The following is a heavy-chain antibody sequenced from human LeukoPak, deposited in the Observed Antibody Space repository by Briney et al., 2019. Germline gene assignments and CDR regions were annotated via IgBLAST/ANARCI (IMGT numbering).Heavy chain of an antibody. J-gene: IGHJ6*03. Sequence: AGGSLRLSCAASGFTFSSYAMSWVRQAPGKGLEWVSYISSSGSTIYYADSVKGRFTISRDNAKNSLYLQMNSLRAEDTAVYYCAKQVQWDYYYYMDVWGKGTTVTVSS. D-gene: IGHD6-19*01. CDR1: GFTFSSYA. CDR2: ISSSGSTI. V-gene: IGHV3-48*04. CDR3: AKQVQWDYYYYMDV.